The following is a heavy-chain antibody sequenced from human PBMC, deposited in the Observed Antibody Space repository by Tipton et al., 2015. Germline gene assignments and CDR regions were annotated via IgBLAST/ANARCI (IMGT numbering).Heavy chain of an antibody. CDR3: ASPPIWTATFPNYFAS. CDR1: GFTFSSYN. J-gene: IGHJ4*02. D-gene: IGHD3/OR15-3a*01. V-gene: IGHV3-21*04. CDR2: ISSSSSYI. Sequence: SLRLSCAASGFTFSSYNMNWVRQAPGKGLEWVSSISSSSSYIYYADSVKGRFTISRDNAKNSLYLQMSSLRSDDTAMYFCASPPIWTATFPNYFASWGQGTLVTVSS.